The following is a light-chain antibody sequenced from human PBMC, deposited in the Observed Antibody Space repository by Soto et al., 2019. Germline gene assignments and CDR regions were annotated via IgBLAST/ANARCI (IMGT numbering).Light chain of an antibody. CDR2: EVR. Sequence: QSALTQPASVSGSPGQSITISCTGTSNDIGAYNYVSWYQHRPGKAPKFIMHEVRYRPSGVSDRLSGSKSGNTASLTISGLQAEDEADYYCSSYTTSATILFGGGTKVTVL. V-gene: IGLV2-14*01. CDR3: SSYTTSATIL. J-gene: IGLJ2*01. CDR1: SNDIGAYNY.